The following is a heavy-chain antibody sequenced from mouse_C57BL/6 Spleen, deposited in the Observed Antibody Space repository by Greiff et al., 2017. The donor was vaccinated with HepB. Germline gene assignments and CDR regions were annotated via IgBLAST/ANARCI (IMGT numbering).Heavy chain of an antibody. CDR1: GYSFTGYY. J-gene: IGHJ4*01. CDR2: INPSTGGT. Sequence: VQLKESGPELVKPGASVKISCKASGYSFTGYYMNWVKQSPEKSLEWIGEINPSTGGTTYNQKFKAKATLTVDKSSSTAYMQLKSLTSEDSAVYYCARRPLYDYDGAMDYWGQGTSVTVSS. D-gene: IGHD2-4*01. V-gene: IGHV1-42*01. CDR3: ARRPLYDYDGAMDY.